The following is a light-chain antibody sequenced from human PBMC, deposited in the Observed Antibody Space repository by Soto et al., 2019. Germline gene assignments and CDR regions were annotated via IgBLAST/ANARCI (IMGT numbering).Light chain of an antibody. CDR3: QQYGSSPQT. V-gene: IGKV3-20*01. J-gene: IGKJ1*01. Sequence: EIVLTQSPGTLSLSPGERATLSCRASQSVSSTYLAWYQHKPGQAPRLLIYGASSRDTGIPDRYSGSGSGTDFTLTISRLEPEDLAVYYCQQYGSSPQTFGQGTKVEIK. CDR2: GAS. CDR1: QSVSSTY.